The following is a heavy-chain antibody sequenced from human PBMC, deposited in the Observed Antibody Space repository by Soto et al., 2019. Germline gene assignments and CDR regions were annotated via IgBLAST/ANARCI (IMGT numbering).Heavy chain of an antibody. CDR3: ARRGPYDILTGYTWFDP. CDR2: IIPTFGTA. D-gene: IGHD3-9*01. J-gene: IGHJ5*02. Sequence: ASVKVSCKASGGTFSSYAISWVRQAPGQGLEWMGGIIPTFGTANYAQKFQGRVTITADKSTSTAYMELSSLRSEDTAVYYCARRGPYDILTGYTWFDPWGQGTLVTVSS. V-gene: IGHV1-69*06. CDR1: GGTFSSYA.